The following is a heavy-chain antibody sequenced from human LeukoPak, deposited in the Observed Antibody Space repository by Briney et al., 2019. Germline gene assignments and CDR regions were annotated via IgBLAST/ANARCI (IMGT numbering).Heavy chain of an antibody. Sequence: PETPSLSCTVPAGPISSSRDYWGWIREPPGNGLQWISITSYRGRSYSNPSVKSRVTISVDTSKNQVSLQLSSVTAAGTAVYYCVRDDYGDYTRRFDPWGQGTLVTVSS. J-gene: IGHJ5*02. CDR2: TSYRGRS. CDR3: VRDDYGDYTRRFDP. V-gene: IGHV4-39*07. D-gene: IGHD4-17*01. CDR1: AGPISSSRDY.